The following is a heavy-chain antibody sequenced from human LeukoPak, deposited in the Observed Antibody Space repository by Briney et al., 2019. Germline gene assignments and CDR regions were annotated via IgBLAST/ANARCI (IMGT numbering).Heavy chain of an antibody. D-gene: IGHD3-10*01. CDR2: XNHSGST. V-gene: IGHV4-34*01. J-gene: IGHJ4*02. CDR1: GGSFXGXX. CDR3: ARELLWFGESL. Sequence: SETLSLTXAVYGGSFXGXXXXXXXQPPGKXXEWIGEXNHSGSTNXXPSLKSRVXXXVXTSKNQFSLKLSSVTAADTAVYYCARELLWFGESLWGQGTLVTVSS.